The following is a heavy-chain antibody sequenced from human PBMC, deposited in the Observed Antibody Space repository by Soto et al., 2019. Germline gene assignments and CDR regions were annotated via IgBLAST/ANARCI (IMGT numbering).Heavy chain of an antibody. CDR1: GGTFSSYA. CDR3: AREDYGDYRGPGWFDP. V-gene: IGHV1-69*01. Sequence: QVQLVQSGAEVKKPGSSVKVSCKASGGTFSSYAISWVRQAPGQVLEWMGGIIPIFGTANYAQKFQGRVTITADESTSTAYMELSSLRSEDTAVYYCAREDYGDYRGPGWFDPWGQGTLVTVSS. J-gene: IGHJ5*02. D-gene: IGHD4-17*01. CDR2: IIPIFGTA.